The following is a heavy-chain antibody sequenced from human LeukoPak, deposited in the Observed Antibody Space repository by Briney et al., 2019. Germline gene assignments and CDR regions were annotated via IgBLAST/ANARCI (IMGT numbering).Heavy chain of an antibody. J-gene: IGHJ4*02. CDR3: AREFDDGITIFGVDY. Sequence: ASETLSLTCTVSGYSISSGYYWGWIRQPPGKGLEWIGSIYHSGSTYYNPSLKSRVTISVDTSKNQFSLKLSSVTAADTAVYYCAREFDDGITIFGVDYWGQGTLVTVSS. CDR1: GYSISSGYY. CDR2: IYHSGST. V-gene: IGHV4-38-2*02. D-gene: IGHD3-3*01.